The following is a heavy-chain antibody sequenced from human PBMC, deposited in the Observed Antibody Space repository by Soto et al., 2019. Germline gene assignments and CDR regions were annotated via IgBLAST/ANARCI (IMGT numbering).Heavy chain of an antibody. CDR2: IYDSVNT. J-gene: IGHJ4*02. CDR3: ARVDHRGYFAILTDY. CDR1: GDSLSSGGHY. V-gene: IGHV4-31*03. Sequence: LSLTCTVSGDSLSSGGHYWSWIRQHPGKGLEWIGHIYDSVNTYYSPSLRSRVTISADMSKNQFSLNLRSVTAADTAVYYCARVDHRGYFAILTDYWGQGTLVTAPQ. D-gene: IGHD3-9*01.